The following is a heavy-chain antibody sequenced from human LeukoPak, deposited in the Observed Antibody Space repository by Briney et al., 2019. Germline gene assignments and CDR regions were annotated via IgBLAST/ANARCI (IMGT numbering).Heavy chain of an antibody. CDR1: GFTFSSYS. CDR3: ARVRITGTTRFFDY. J-gene: IGHJ4*02. Sequence: GGSLRLSCAASGFTFSSYSMNWVRQAPGKGLEWVSSISSSSSYIYYADSVKGRFPISRDNAKNSLYLKMNSLRAEDTAVYYCARVRITGTTRFFDYWGQGTLVTVSS. D-gene: IGHD1-20*01. CDR2: ISSSSSYI. V-gene: IGHV3-21*01.